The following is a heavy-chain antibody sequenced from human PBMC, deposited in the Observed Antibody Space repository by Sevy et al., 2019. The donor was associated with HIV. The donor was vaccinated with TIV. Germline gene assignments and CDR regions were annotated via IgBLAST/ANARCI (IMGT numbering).Heavy chain of an antibody. Sequence: GGSLRLSCAASGFMFSGSGIHWVRQAPGKGLEWVGRIRDKNNWYVTAYAASVEGRFTISRDDSKNMAYLQMNSLKSDDTAVYFCTTSPTTVTTPLDFGGPGTLVTVSS. CDR2: IRDKNNWYVT. CDR1: GFMFSGSG. J-gene: IGHJ4*02. D-gene: IGHD4-4*01. CDR3: TTSPTTVTTPLDF. V-gene: IGHV3-73*01.